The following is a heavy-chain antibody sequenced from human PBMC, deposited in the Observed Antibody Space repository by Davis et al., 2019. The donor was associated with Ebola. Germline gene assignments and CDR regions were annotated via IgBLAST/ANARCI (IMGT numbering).Heavy chain of an antibody. D-gene: IGHD3-16*01. CDR2: INNDGSST. CDR3: AKPYLYGVDY. J-gene: IGHJ4*02. CDR1: GFTFSSYW. V-gene: IGHV3-74*01. Sequence: HTGGSLRLSCAASGFTFSSYWMHWVRQAPGKGLVWVSRINNDGSSTSYADSVKGRFTISRDNAKNTLYLQMNSLRAEDTAVYYCAKPYLYGVDYWGQGTLVTVSS.